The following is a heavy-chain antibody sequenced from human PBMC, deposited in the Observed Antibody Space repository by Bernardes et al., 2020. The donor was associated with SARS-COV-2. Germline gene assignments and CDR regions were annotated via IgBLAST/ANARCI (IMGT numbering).Heavy chain of an antibody. CDR3: ARGAGYGFDV. Sequence: SETLSLTCAVYGGSFSGFYWSWIRQSPGKGLEWIGDMNHSGTSNYNRSLKSRVTISVDTSKNQLSLRVRSVTAADKAVYFCARGAGYGFDVWGQGTTVTVSS. CDR1: GGSFSGFY. J-gene: IGHJ6*02. CDR2: MNHSGTS. V-gene: IGHV4-34*01.